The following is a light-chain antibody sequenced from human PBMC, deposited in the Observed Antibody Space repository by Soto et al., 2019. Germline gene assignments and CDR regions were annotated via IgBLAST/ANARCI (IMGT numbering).Light chain of an antibody. J-gene: IGLJ2*01. CDR2: ANT. V-gene: IGLV1-40*01. Sequence: QSVLTQPPSVSGAPGQRVTISCTGSSSNIGAGYDVQWYQQLPGTAPKLLIYANTNRPSGVPDRFSGSKSGTSGSLAITGLRAEDEAEYYCQSYDNGLREVFGGGTQLTVL. CDR1: SSNIGAGYD. CDR3: QSYDNGLREV.